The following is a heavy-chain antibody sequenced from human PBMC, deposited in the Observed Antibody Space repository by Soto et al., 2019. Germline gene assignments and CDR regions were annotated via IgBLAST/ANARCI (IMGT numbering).Heavy chain of an antibody. CDR1: GGSINSGGYY. CDR2: IYYSGST. Sequence: TSETLSLTCTVSGGSINSGGYYWSWIRQHPGKGLEWIGYIYYSGSTYYNPSLESRVAISVDTSKNQFSLKLSSVTAADTAVYYCARVGSSGYYYQGDFEYWGQGTLVTVS. J-gene: IGHJ4*02. CDR3: ARVGSSGYYYQGDFEY. V-gene: IGHV4-31*03. D-gene: IGHD3-22*01.